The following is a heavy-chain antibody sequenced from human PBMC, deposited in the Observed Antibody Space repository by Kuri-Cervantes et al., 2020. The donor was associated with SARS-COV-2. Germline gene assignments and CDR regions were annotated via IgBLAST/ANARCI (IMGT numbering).Heavy chain of an antibody. CDR2: IYYSGNT. CDR1: GGSISSHY. Sequence: GSLRLSCTVSGGSISSHYWSWIRQPPGKGLEWIGYIYYSGNTYYNPSLKSRVSISVDTSKNQFSLKLTSVTAADTAVYYCARHRKIYDYWGGRGYFYYYMDVCGKGTTVTVSS. D-gene: IGHD3-3*01. CDR3: ARHRKIYDYWGGRGYFYYYMDV. J-gene: IGHJ6*03. V-gene: IGHV4-59*04.